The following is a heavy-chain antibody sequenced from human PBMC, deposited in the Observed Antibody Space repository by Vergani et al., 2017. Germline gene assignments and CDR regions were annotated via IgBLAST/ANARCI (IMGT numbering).Heavy chain of an antibody. CDR2: ISTGASTV. D-gene: IGHD1-14*01. Sequence: LEESGGGSVKPGGSLRLSCAASGFKFSDHYMSWIRQAPGKGLELVSHISTGASTVSYTDSVTGRFTVSRYKSNNSLTLDMTTLRVEDTAVYYCAKNPGITTTRNYYAMDVWGQGTTVSVSS. V-gene: IGHV3-11*04. CDR3: AKNPGITTTRNYYAMDV. CDR1: GFKFSDHY. J-gene: IGHJ6*02.